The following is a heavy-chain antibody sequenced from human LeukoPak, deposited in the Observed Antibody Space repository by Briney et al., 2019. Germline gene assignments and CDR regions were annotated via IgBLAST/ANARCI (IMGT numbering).Heavy chain of an antibody. D-gene: IGHD3-10*01. CDR1: GYGFTSYW. CDR2: IYPGDSDT. Sequence: GEARQISFKASGYGFTSYWIGGVRQVPGKGLEWMGIIYPGDSDTRYSPSFQGQVTISADKSISTAHLQWSSLKASDTAMYYCARRAHERFDFDYWGQGTLVTVSS. J-gene: IGHJ4*02. V-gene: IGHV5-51*01. CDR3: ARRAHERFDFDY.